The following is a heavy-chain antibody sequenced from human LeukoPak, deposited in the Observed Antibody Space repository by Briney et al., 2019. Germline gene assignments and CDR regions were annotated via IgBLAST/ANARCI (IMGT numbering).Heavy chain of an antibody. CDR2: ISYDGSNK. Sequence: PGGSLRLSCAASGFTFSSYGMHWVRQAPGKGLEWVAVISYDGSNKYYADSVKGRFTISRDNSKNTLYLQMNSLRAEDTAVYYCAKGGLKGVLDYWSQGTLVTVSS. CDR1: GFTFSSYG. J-gene: IGHJ4*02. CDR3: AKGGLKGVLDY. V-gene: IGHV3-30*18. D-gene: IGHD2-8*01.